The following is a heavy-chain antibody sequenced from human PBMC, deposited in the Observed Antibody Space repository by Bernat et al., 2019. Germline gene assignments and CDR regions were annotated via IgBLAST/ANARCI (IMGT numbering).Heavy chain of an antibody. V-gene: IGHV3-49*04. CDR1: GFTFGDYA. CDR2: IRSKAYGGTT. CDR3: TRAPEMTTDAFDI. Sequence: EVQLVESGGGLVQPGRSLRLSCTASGFTFGDYAMSWVRQAPGKGLEWVGFIRSKAYGGTTEYAASVKDRFTISRDDSKSIAYLQMNSLKTEDTAVYYCTRAPEMTTDAFDIWGQGTMVTVSS. J-gene: IGHJ3*02. D-gene: IGHD4-17*01.